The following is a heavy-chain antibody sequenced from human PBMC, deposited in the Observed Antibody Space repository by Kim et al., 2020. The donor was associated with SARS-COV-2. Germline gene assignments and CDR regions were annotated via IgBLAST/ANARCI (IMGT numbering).Heavy chain of an antibody. D-gene: IGHD7-27*01. CDR2: INIYTGKP. J-gene: IGHJ6*02. CDR1: GYSFTRYA. CDR3: ARGVYGDVVTGEFGLDV. V-gene: IGHV7-4-1*02. Sequence: ASVKVSCKASGYSFTRYAMNWVRQAPGQGLEWMGWINIYTGKPTYAQDFSGRFVFSLDTSGNTAYLHINNLKSEDTAVYYCARGVYGDVVTGEFGLDVWGQGTTVTVSS.